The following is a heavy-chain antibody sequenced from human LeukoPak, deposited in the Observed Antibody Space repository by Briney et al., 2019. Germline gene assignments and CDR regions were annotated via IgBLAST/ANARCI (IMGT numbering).Heavy chain of an antibody. D-gene: IGHD6-13*01. Sequence: SETLSLTCTVSGGSISSGDYYWSWIRQPPGKGLEWIGYIYYSGSTYYNPSLKSRVTISVDTSKNQFSLKLSSVTAADTAVYYCARAAAGPIWFDPWGQGTLVTVSS. J-gene: IGHJ5*02. CDR3: ARAAAGPIWFDP. CDR1: GGSISSGDYY. V-gene: IGHV4-30-4*01. CDR2: IYYSGST.